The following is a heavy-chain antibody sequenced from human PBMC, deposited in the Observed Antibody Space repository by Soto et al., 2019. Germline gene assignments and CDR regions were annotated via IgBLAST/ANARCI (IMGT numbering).Heavy chain of an antibody. CDR3: ATQGIYSSSWYNPYYYYGMDV. CDR2: ISGSGGST. D-gene: IGHD6-13*01. V-gene: IGHV3-23*01. Sequence: PGGSLRLSCAASGFTFSSYAMSWVHQAPGKGLEWVSAISGSGGSTYYADSVKGRFTISRDNSKNTLYLQMNSLRAEDTAVYYCATQGIYSSSWYNPYYYYGMDVWGQGTTVTVSS. CDR1: GFTFSSYA. J-gene: IGHJ6*02.